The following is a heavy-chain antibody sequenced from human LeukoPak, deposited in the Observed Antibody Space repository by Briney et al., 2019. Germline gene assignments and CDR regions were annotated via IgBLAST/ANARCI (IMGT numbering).Heavy chain of an antibody. CDR3: ARVSPYDYVWGTYRYLNPLDY. CDR1: GYTFTSYY. CDR2: INPSGGST. Sequence: GASVKVSCKASGYTFTSYYMHWVRQAPGQGLEWMGIINPSGGSTSYAQKFQGRVTMTRDTSTSTVYMELSSLRSDDTAVYYCARVSPYDYVWGTYRYLNPLDYWGQGTLVTVSS. V-gene: IGHV1-46*01. J-gene: IGHJ4*02. D-gene: IGHD3-16*02.